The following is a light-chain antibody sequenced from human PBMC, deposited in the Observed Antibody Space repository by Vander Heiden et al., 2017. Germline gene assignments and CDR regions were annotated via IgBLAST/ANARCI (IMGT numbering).Light chain of an antibody. V-gene: IGKV3-20*01. Sequence: NVLTQSPGTLSLSPGQRATLSCRASQSLSRNFLAWYQQKPGQSPRLLIYGASNSAAGTPDRFSGSGSGTAFTLTISRLEPEDFAVYFCQQYDKLPLTFGGGTKVDLK. CDR1: QSLSRNF. CDR3: QQYDKLPLT. CDR2: GAS. J-gene: IGKJ4*01.